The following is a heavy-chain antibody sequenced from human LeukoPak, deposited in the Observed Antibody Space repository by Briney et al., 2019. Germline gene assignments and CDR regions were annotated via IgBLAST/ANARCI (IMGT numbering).Heavy chain of an antibody. V-gene: IGHV3-9*01. CDR3: AKDIAYSSSWSPYYYGMDV. Sequence: GGSLRLSCAASGFTFDDYAMHWVRQAPGKGLEWVSGISWNSGSIGYADSVKGRFTISRDNAKNSLYLQMNSLRAEDTALYYCAKDIAYSSSWSPYYYGMDVWGQGTTVTVSS. D-gene: IGHD6-13*01. CDR1: GFTFDDYA. CDR2: ISWNSGSI. J-gene: IGHJ6*02.